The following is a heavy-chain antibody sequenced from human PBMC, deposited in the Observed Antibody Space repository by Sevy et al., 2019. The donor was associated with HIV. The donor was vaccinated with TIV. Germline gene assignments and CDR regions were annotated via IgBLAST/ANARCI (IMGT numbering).Heavy chain of an antibody. CDR1: GFTFSEFG. Sequence: GGSLRLSCAASGFTFSEFGMHWVRQAPGKGLEWVAVISHDGRNNKYNADSVKGRFTISRDTSKSTVYLQMDSLRAEDTAVYYCARDLNSGYANYYYYGMDVWGQGTTVTVSS. CDR3: ARDLNSGYANYYYYGMDV. D-gene: IGHD5-12*01. CDR2: ISHDGRNNK. J-gene: IGHJ6*02. V-gene: IGHV3-30*04.